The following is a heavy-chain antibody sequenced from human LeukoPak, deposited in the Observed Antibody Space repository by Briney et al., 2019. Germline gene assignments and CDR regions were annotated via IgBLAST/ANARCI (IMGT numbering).Heavy chain of an antibody. V-gene: IGHV3-53*01. Sequence: GGSLRLSCEASGFTFNTYSMNWARQAPGKGLEWVSVSYSGGSSYYADSVKGRFTISRDNSKNTLYLQMNTLRAEDTAVYFCAREEHYRRYFALWGRGTLVTVSS. CDR3: AREEHYRRYFAL. D-gene: IGHD3-16*02. CDR1: GFTFNTYS. J-gene: IGHJ2*01. CDR2: SYSGGSS.